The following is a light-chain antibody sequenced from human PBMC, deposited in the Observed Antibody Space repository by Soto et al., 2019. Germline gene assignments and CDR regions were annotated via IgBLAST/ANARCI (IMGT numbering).Light chain of an antibody. CDR2: GAS. J-gene: IGKJ1*01. CDR1: QSVGGNF. V-gene: IGKV3-20*01. Sequence: DIVLAQSPGTLSLSPGERAALSCRASQSVGGNFLAWYQQKPGQAPRLLIYGASTRATGIPDRFSGSGSGTDSTLTISRLEPEDFAVYYCQQYHRSPQTFGQGTKVEIK. CDR3: QQYHRSPQT.